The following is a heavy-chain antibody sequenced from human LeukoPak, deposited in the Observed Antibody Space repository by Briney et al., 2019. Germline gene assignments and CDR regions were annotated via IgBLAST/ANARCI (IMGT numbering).Heavy chain of an antibody. CDR2: ISSSGHII. CDR1: GFTFSSYA. J-gene: IGHJ4*02. V-gene: IGHV3-48*04. D-gene: IGHD1-20*01. Sequence: GGSQRLSCAVSGFTFSSYAMSRVRQAPGKGLEWVSYISSSGHIIYYADSVKGRFTISRANATNSLYLQMHSLRAADTAVYYWARRRYNWNAIDYWGQGTLVTVSS. CDR3: ARRRYNWNAIDY.